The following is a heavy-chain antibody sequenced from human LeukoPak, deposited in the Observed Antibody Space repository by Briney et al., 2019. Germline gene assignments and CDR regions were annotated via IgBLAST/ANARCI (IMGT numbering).Heavy chain of an antibody. V-gene: IGHV4-39*07. CDR3: AREAPRLYNREVFDY. CDR1: GGSISSGGYY. Sequence: PSETLSLTCTVSGGSISSGGYYWSWIRQPPGKGLEWIGEINHSGSTNYSPSLKSRDTISVDTSKNQFSLKLSSVTAADTAVYYCAREAPRLYNREVFDYWGQGTLVTVSS. J-gene: IGHJ4*02. D-gene: IGHD1-1*01. CDR2: INHSGST.